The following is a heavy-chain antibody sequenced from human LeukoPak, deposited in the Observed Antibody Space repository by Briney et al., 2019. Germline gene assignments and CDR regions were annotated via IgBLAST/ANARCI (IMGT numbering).Heavy chain of an antibody. J-gene: IGHJ4*02. CDR1: AFTFSTSA. Sequence: GGSLRLSCAASAFTFSTSAMSWVRQAPGKGLEWVSTIVANAGTTYYADSVKGRFTISRDNSKNTPYLQMNSLRAEDTAVYFCTTWVGAHFDFWGQGTLVTVSS. D-gene: IGHD1-26*01. CDR3: TTWVGAHFDF. CDR2: IVANAGTT. V-gene: IGHV3-23*01.